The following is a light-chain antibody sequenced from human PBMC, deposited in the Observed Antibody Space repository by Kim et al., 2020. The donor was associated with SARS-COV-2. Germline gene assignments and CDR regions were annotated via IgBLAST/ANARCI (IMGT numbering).Light chain of an antibody. J-gene: IGLJ2*01. V-gene: IGLV3-1*01. CDR2: QDS. CDR1: KLGDKY. CDR3: QAWDSSTVV. Sequence: VSPEQTASITCSGDKLGDKYACWYQQKPGQSPVLVIYQDSKRPSGIPERFSGSNSGNTATLTISGTQAMDESDYYCQAWDSSTVVFGGGTQLTVL.